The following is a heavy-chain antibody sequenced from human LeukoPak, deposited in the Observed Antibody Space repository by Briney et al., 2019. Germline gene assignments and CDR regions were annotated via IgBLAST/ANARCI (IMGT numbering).Heavy chain of an antibody. J-gene: IGHJ5*02. D-gene: IGHD2-2*01. Sequence: SLRLSCAASGFTFSSYEMNWVRQAPGKGLEWVSYVSTSGSTIYYADSVKGRFTIFRDNAKNPLYLQMNSLRAEDTAVYYCARVPAAMYKGLFDPWGQGTLVTVSP. CDR3: ARVPAAMYKGLFDP. V-gene: IGHV3-48*03. CDR1: GFTFSSYE. CDR2: VSTSGSTI.